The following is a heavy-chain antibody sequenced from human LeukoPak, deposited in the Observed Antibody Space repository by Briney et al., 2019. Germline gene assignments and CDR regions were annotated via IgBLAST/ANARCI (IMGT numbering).Heavy chain of an antibody. CDR3: ARGVGTSWFDP. J-gene: IGHJ5*02. CDR2: INPKTGGA. Sequence: ASVKVSCKASGYTFTSYAMHWVRQAPGQGLEWMGCINPKTGGANFAEKFQGRVTMTRDTSIRTVYMELSRVTYDDTALYYCARGVGTSWFDPWGQGTLVTVSS. CDR1: GYTFTSYA. V-gene: IGHV1-2*02. D-gene: IGHD2-2*01.